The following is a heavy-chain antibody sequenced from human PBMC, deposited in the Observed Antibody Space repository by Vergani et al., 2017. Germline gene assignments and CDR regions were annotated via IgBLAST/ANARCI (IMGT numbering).Heavy chain of an antibody. CDR1: GGSISSYY. J-gene: IGHJ3*02. D-gene: IGHD3-3*01. CDR2: IYTSGST. V-gene: IGHV4-4*07. Sequence: QVQLQESGPGLVKPSETLSLTCTVSGGSISSYYWSWIRQPAGKGLEWIGRIYTSGSTNYNPSLKSRVTMSVDTSKNQFSLRLSSVTAADTAVYYCAGLRFLGQDGWAFDIWGQGTMVTVSS. CDR3: AGLRFLGQDGWAFDI.